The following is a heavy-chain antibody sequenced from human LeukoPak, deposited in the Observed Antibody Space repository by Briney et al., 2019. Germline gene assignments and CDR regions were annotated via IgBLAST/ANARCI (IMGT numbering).Heavy chain of an antibody. D-gene: IGHD3-3*01. V-gene: IGHV4-61*02. CDR1: GGSISSGSYY. J-gene: IGHJ5*02. CDR3: ARERLDFWSGYYIRWFDP. Sequence: KPSETLSLTCTVSGGSISSGSYYWSWIRQPAGKGLEWIVRIYTSGSTNYNPSLKSRVTISVDTSKNQFSLKLSSVTAADTAVYYCARERLDFWSGYYIRWFDPWGQGTLVTVSS. CDR2: IYTSGST.